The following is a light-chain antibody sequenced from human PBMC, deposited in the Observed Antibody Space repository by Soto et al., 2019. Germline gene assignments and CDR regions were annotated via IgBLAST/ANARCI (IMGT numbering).Light chain of an antibody. CDR2: GAS. CDR3: QQYGSSSIT. CDR1: QSVSSSY. J-gene: IGKJ5*01. Sequence: EIVLTQSPGTLSLSPGERATLSCRASQSVSSSYLAWYQQKPGQAPRLLIYGASSRATGIPDRFSGSGSGTDFTLTTSRLEPEDFAVYYCQQYGSSSITFGQGTRLEI. V-gene: IGKV3-20*01.